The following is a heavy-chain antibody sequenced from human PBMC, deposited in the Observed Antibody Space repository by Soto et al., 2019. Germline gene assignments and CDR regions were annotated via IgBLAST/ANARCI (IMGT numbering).Heavy chain of an antibody. D-gene: IGHD2-15*01. CDR2: ISSSSSYI. V-gene: IGHV3-21*01. CDR3: ARDRLLGYCSGGSCYSDY. CDR1: GFTFSSYS. Sequence: GGSLRLSCAASGFTFSSYSMNWVRQAPGKGLEWVSSISSSSSYIYYADSVKGRFTISRDNAKNSLYLQMNSLRAEDTAVYYCARDRLLGYCSGGSCYSDYWGQGTLVTVSS. J-gene: IGHJ4*02.